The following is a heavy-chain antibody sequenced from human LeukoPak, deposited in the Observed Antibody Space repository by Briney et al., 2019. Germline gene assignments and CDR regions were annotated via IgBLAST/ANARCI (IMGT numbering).Heavy chain of an antibody. D-gene: IGHD6-13*01. V-gene: IGHV4-59*01. CDR3: ARGSSSSREAFDI. J-gene: IGHJ3*02. Sequence: PSETLSLTCTVSGGSINSYYWTWIRQPPGKGLEWIGYIYYSGSSGSTNYKPSLKSRVTISVDTSKNQFSLKLSSVTAADTAVYYCARGSSSSREAFDIGGQGTMVTVSS. CDR1: GGSINSYY. CDR2: IYYSGSSGST.